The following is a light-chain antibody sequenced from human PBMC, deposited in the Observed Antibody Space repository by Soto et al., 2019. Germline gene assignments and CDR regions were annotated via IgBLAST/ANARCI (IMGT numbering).Light chain of an antibody. J-gene: IGKJ2*01. CDR1: QTISTH. CDR2: AAS. V-gene: IGKV1-39*01. CDR3: QQSLTIPYT. Sequence: DIQMTQSPSSLSASVRDRVTITCRASQTISTHLNWYQQKPGKAPKLLIYAASTLQSGVPSRFSGSGSGTDFTLTINSLQPVDFATYYCQQSLTIPYTFGQGTKLEIK.